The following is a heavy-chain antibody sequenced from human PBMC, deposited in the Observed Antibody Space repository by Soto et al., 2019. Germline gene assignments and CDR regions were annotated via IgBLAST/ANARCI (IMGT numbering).Heavy chain of an antibody. CDR3: AKEEYDCSGGSCWHSFDC. J-gene: IGHJ4*02. D-gene: IGHD2-15*01. CDR1: GFTFTNGA. CDR2: ISGSGAST. Sequence: EVVLLESGGGLVQPGGSLRLSCEASGFTFTNGAMSWVRQAPGRGLEWVSAISGSGASTYYADSVKGRFAISRDTSKSTLYLQMNSLRAEDTAMYYCAKEEYDCSGGSCWHSFDCWGQGTLVTVTS. V-gene: IGHV3-23*01.